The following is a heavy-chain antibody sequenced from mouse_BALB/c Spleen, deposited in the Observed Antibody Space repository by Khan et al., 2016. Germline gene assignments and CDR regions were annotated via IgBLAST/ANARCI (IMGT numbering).Heavy chain of an antibody. D-gene: IGHD4-1*01. J-gene: IGHJ3*01. Sequence: EVQLQESGPGLVKPSQSLSLTCTVIGYSITSDYAWNWIRQFPGNKVEWMGYISYSGETSYNPSLKSRISLTRDTSKNQFFLQLTSVTTEDTATXYCARSSNWDGFDYWGQGTLVTVSA. CDR3: ARSSNWDGFDY. V-gene: IGHV3-2*02. CDR2: ISYSGET. CDR1: GYSITSDYA.